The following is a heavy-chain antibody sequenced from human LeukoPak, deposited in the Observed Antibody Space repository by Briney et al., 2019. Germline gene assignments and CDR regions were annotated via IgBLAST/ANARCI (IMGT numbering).Heavy chain of an antibody. CDR2: IYYSGST. CDR3: ARDRDSSGIDY. V-gene: IGHV4-38-2*02. J-gene: IGHJ4*02. Sequence: PSETLSLTCSVSGYSISSYYYWGWIRQPPGKGLEWIGSIYYSGSTYYNPSLKSRVTISGDTSKNQFSLKLSSVTAADTAVYYCARDRDSSGIDYWGQGTLVTVSS. D-gene: IGHD3-22*01. CDR1: GYSISSYYY.